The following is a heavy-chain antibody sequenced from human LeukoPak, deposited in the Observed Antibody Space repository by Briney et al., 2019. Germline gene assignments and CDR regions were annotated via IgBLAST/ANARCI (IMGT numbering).Heavy chain of an antibody. D-gene: IGHD3-10*01. J-gene: IGHJ4*02. Sequence: SETLSLTCTVSGVSISNYYWSWIRQPPGKGLEWIGYIYYSGSTNYNPSLQSRATISVDPSKSQFFLRLSSVTAADTAVYYCARDYFGSGFFDYWGQGILVAVSS. CDR3: ARDYFGSGFFDY. CDR2: IYYSGST. CDR1: GVSISNYY. V-gene: IGHV4-59*01.